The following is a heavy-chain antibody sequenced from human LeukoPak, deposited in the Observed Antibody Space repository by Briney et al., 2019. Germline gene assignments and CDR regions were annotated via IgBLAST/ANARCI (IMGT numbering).Heavy chain of an antibody. V-gene: IGHV3-7*01. CDR1: GFTFSGFW. D-gene: IGHD3-22*01. J-gene: IGHJ4*02. CDR2: INSDGSEG. Sequence: GGSLRLSCAVSGFTFSGFWMSWSRQAPGRGLEWVASINSDGSEGYYADVVKGRFTISRDNSKNTLYLQMNSLRAEDTAVYYCASYYDSSGYYSSWGQGTLVTVSS. CDR3: ASYYDSSGYYSS.